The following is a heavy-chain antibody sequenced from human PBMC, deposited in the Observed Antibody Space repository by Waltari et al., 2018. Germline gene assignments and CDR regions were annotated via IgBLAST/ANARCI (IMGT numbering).Heavy chain of an antibody. CDR3: ARGGRPQSSWYLSY. CDR2: IYYSGST. V-gene: IGHV4-59*01. CDR1: GGSISSYY. Sequence: QVQLQESGPGLVKPSETLSLTCPVSGGSISSYYWSWIRQPPGKGLGWIGYIYYSGSTNYNPSLKSRVTISVDTSKNQFSLKLSSVTAADTAVYYCARGGRPQSSWYLSYWGQGTLVTVSS. J-gene: IGHJ4*02. D-gene: IGHD6-13*01.